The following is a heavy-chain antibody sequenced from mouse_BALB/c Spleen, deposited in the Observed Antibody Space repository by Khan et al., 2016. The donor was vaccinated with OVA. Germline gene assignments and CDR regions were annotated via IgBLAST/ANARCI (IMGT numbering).Heavy chain of an antibody. V-gene: IGHV1S41*01. J-gene: IGHJ4*01. CDR2: VSPGSGRP. Sequence: DLVKPGASVKLSCKASGYTFTSYWINWIKQRPGQGLEWIGRVSPGSGRPYYNEMFKGKAAVTVDKSSSTAYIKLNSLSSEDSAVYVCTRSNYYGNSLYAMDYWGQGTSVTVSS. CDR3: TRSNYYGNSLYAMDY. D-gene: IGHD1-1*01. CDR1: GYTFTSYW.